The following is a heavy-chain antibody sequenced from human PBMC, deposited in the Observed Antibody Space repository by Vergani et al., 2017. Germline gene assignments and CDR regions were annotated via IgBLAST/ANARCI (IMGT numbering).Heavy chain of an antibody. J-gene: IGHJ5*02. D-gene: IGHD2-21*01. V-gene: IGHV3-23*01. CDR2: ISGSGGST. CDR3: AKEDGYCGGDCYANWFDP. CDR1: GFTFSSCA. Sequence: EVQLLESGGGLVQPGGSLRLSCAASGFTFSSCAMSWVRQAPGKGLEWVSAISGSGGSTYYADSVKGRFTISRDNSKNTLYLQMNSLRAEDTAVYYCAKEDGYCGGDCYANWFDPWGQGTLVTVSS.